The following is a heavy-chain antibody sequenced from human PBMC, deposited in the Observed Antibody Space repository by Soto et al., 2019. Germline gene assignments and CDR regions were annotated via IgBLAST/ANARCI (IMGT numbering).Heavy chain of an antibody. Sequence: SETLSLTCAFSVVSISSSNWWSWVRQPPGKGLEWIGEIYHSGSTNYNPSLKSRVTISVDKSKNQFSLKLSSVTAADTAVYYCAKALTGNYPSYGMDVWGQGTTLTLSS. CDR3: AKALTGNYPSYGMDV. V-gene: IGHV4-4*02. CDR2: IYHSGST. J-gene: IGHJ6*02. CDR1: VVSISSSNW.